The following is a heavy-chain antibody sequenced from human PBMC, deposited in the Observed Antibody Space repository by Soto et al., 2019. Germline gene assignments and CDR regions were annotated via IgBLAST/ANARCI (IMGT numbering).Heavy chain of an antibody. CDR3: ARDWSRYYDNSGLSWFY. CDR2: VSGYNGDT. CDR1: GYTFRSYG. V-gene: IGHV1-18*04. Sequence: QIQLVQSGGEVNKPGASVKVSCKASGYTFRSYGISWVRQAPGQGLEWVGWVSGYNGDTHYAPKFQDRITLTTETSTDTAYRELRSLRLDDTAVYYCARDWSRYYDNSGLSWFYWGQGSLVTVSS. D-gene: IGHD3-22*01. J-gene: IGHJ4*02.